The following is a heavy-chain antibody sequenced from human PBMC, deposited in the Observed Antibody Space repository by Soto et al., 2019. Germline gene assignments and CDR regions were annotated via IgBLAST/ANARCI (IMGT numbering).Heavy chain of an antibody. CDR1: GGSFSCYY. V-gene: IGHV4-34*01. CDR2: INHSGST. CDR3: ARAHRATLRFGWFDP. Sequence: ASETLSLTCAVYGGSFSCYYWSWIRQPPGKGLEWIGEINHSGSTNYNPSLKSRVTISVDTSKNQFSLKLSSVTAADTAVYYCARAHRATLRFGWFDPWGQGTLVTVSS. J-gene: IGHJ5*02. D-gene: IGHD3-3*01.